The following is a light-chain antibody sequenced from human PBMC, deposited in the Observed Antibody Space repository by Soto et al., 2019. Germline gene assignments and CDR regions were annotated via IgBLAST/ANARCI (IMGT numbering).Light chain of an antibody. V-gene: IGKV1-39*01. CDR3: QLSYSTIT. J-gene: IGKJ5*01. Sequence: DIQVTQSPSSLSASVGDRVTITCRASQSISCYLYWYQQKPGKAPKLLIYAASSLQSGLPSRFSGSGSGTYFPITISSLQPEDSATYYRQLSYSTITFGPGTRMEIK. CDR2: AAS. CDR1: QSISCY.